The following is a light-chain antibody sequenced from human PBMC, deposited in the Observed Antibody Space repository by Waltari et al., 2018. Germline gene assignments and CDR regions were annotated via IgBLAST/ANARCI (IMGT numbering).Light chain of an antibody. Sequence: EIVMTQSPASLSVSPGDRVTLSCRARQSVGTSLAWYQQRPGRAPRLLVYRASTRASDIPARFSGSGSWTDFTLSISTLQSEDFAVYYCQQYDDLPRTFGQGTKVEIK. CDR1: QSVGTS. J-gene: IGKJ1*01. CDR3: QQYDDLPRT. V-gene: IGKV3-15*01. CDR2: RAS.